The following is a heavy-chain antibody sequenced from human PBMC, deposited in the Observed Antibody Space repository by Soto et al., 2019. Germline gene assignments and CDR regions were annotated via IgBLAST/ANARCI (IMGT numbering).Heavy chain of an antibody. Sequence: GGSLRLSCSASGFSFNSFSMHWVRQAPGKGLEYVSGISSTGVSTYYADSVKDRFTISRDNSKNTLYLQMSSLRVEDTAVYYCVYPRSTALIPPTWGRGTLVTVSS. V-gene: IGHV3-64D*06. CDR1: GFSFNSFS. CDR3: VYPRSTALIPPT. J-gene: IGHJ5*02. D-gene: IGHD4-17*01. CDR2: ISSTGVST.